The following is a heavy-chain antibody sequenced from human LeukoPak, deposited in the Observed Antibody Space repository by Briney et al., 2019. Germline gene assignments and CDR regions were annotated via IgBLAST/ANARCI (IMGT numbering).Heavy chain of an antibody. D-gene: IGHD2-2*01. V-gene: IGHV3-11*01. CDR3: ARDHEYCSSTSCAPYYYYGMDV. J-gene: IGHJ6*02. CDR2: ISSSGYNI. Sequence: GGSLRLSCAASGFTFSDYYMNWIRQAPGKGLEWISYISSSGYNIYQADSVKGRFTISRDNARNSLYLHMNSLRAEDTAVYYCARDHEYCSSTSCAPYYYYGMDVWGQGTTVTVSS. CDR1: GFTFSDYY.